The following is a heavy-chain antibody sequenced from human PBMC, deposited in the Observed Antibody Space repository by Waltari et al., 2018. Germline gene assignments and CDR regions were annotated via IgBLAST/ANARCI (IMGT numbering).Heavy chain of an antibody. V-gene: IGHV4-34*01. Sequence: QVQLQQWGAGLLKPSETLSLTCGVNGGSFTAYYWTWIRQAPGKGLAWIGEISDSGDTKYNPSLKSRLSMSIDTSKNQFSLNLISVTAADTALYFCARGHDLTGPTLDFWGQGSLVIVSS. D-gene: IGHD1-7*01. CDR1: GGSFTAYY. CDR2: ISDSGDT. J-gene: IGHJ1*01. CDR3: ARGHDLTGPTLDF.